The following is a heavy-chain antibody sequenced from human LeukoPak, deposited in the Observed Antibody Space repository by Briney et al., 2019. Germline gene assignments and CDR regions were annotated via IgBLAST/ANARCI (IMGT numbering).Heavy chain of an antibody. D-gene: IGHD1-14*01. Sequence: ASVKVSCKASGYTFTAYYLHWVRQAPGQGLEWMGWINSNSGDTDYAQKFQGRVTMTRDTSISTAYMELSRLRSDDTATYYCARDQSTSAGGDFDYWGQGTLVTVSS. V-gene: IGHV1-2*02. CDR1: GYTFTAYY. J-gene: IGHJ4*02. CDR2: INSNSGDT. CDR3: ARDQSTSAGGDFDY.